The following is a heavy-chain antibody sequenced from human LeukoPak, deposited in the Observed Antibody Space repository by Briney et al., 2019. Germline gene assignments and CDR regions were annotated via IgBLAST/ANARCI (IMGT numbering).Heavy chain of an antibody. CDR2: IYSGGST. V-gene: IGHV3-66*01. CDR3: ASSLRVGYYYDSSGYSPGDY. D-gene: IGHD3-22*01. Sequence: PGGSLRLSCAASGLTVSSNYMSWVRQAPGKGLEWVSVIYSGGSTYYADSVKGRFTISRDNSKNTLYLQMNSLRAEDTAVYYCASSLRVGYYYDSSGYSPGDYWGQGTLVTVSS. CDR1: GLTVSSNY. J-gene: IGHJ4*02.